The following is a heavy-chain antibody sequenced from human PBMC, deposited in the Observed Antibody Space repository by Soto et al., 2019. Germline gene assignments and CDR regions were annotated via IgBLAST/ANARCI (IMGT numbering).Heavy chain of an antibody. J-gene: IGHJ4*02. CDR1: DDSIRSGVYS. V-gene: IGHV4-30-2*01. D-gene: IGHD2-21*02. CDR2: IYYTGNT. CDR3: ARLQPGNCGGDCYHYFHY. Sequence: QVQLQESGSGLVKPSQTLSLTCAVSDDSIRSGVYSWTWIRQPPGKGLEWIGYIYYTGNTYYNPSLKSRDTLSVDRSQHHFSLNLNSVTAADTAVFYGARLQPGNCGGDCYHYFHYWGQGILVTVSS.